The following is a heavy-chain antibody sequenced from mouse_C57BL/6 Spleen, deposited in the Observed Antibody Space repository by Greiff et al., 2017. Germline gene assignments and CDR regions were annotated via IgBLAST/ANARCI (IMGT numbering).Heavy chain of an antibody. CDR1: GYTFTSYW. CDR3: ARGKVVAGDY. CDR2: IHPNSGST. J-gene: IGHJ2*01. V-gene: IGHV1-64*01. Sequence: VQLQQSGAELVKPGASVKLSCKASGYTFTSYWMHWVKQRPGQGLEWMGMIHPNSGSTNYNEKFKSKATLTVDKSSSTDYMQLSSLTSEDSAVYYCARGKVVAGDYWGQGTTLTVSS. D-gene: IGHD1-1*01.